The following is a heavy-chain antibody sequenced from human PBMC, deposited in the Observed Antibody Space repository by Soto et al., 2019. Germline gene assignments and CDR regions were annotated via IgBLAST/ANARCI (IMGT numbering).Heavy chain of an antibody. CDR3: ARASAPGAFDI. CDR1: GGSISSGGYS. CDR2: IYHSGST. Sequence: SETLSLTCAVSGGSISSGGYSWSWIRQPPGKGLEWIGYIYHSGSTYYNPSLKSRVTISVDRSKNQLSLKLSSVTAADTAVYYCARASAPGAFDIWGQGTMVTVSS. J-gene: IGHJ3*02. D-gene: IGHD6-19*01. V-gene: IGHV4-30-2*01.